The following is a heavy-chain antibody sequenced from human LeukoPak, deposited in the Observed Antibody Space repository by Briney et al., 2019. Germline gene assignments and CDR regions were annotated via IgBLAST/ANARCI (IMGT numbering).Heavy chain of an antibody. V-gene: IGHV3-30-3*01. CDR3: ATQGFDY. CDR2: ISYDGSNK. CDR1: GFTFSSYA. Sequence: GGSLRLSCAASGFTFSSYAMHWVRQAPGKGLEWVAVISYDGSNKYYADSVKGRFTISRDNSKNTLYVQMNTLRTEDTAVYYCATQGFDYWGQGTRVTVS. J-gene: IGHJ4*02.